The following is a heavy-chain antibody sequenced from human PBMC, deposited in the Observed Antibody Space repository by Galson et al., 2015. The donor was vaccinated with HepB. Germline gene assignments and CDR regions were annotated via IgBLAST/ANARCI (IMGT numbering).Heavy chain of an antibody. J-gene: IGHJ4*02. CDR3: ARDLVGATRGGLDY. V-gene: IGHV1-3*01. Sequence: SVKVSCKASGYTFTSYAMHWVRQAPGQRLEWMGWINAGNGNTKYSQKFQGRVTITRDTSASTAYMELSSLRSEDTAVYYCARDLVGATRGGLDYWGQGTLVTVSS. D-gene: IGHD1-26*01. CDR2: INAGNGNT. CDR1: GYTFTSYA.